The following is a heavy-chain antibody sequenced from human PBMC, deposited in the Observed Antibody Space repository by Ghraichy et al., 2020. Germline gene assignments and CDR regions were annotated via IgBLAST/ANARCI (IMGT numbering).Heavy chain of an antibody. D-gene: IGHD4-17*01. V-gene: IGHV3-74*01. CDR2: IYTDVSTA. Sequence: LSLTCAVSGITFTDYWLHWVRQAPGKGLVWVSRIYTDVSTATYADSVKGRFTISRDNAKNTLYLQMNSLRADDTGVYYCATSAVTYYGTALDYWGQGNLVTVSS. CDR1: GITFTDYW. CDR3: ATSAVTYYGTALDY. J-gene: IGHJ4*02.